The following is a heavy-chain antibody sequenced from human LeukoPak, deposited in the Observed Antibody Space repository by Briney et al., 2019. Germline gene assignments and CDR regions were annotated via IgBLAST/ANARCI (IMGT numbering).Heavy chain of an antibody. V-gene: IGHV4-34*01. J-gene: IGHJ6*02. CDR2: INHSGST. Sequence: SETLSLTCAVYGGSFSGYYWSWIRQPPGKGLEWIGEINHSGSTNYNPSLKSRATISVDTSKNQFSLKLSSVTAADTAVYYCGRHVGQRYSSSWYSASYYYYGMDVWGQGATVTVSS. CDR3: GRHVGQRYSSSWYSASYYYYGMDV. D-gene: IGHD6-13*01. CDR1: GGSFSGYY.